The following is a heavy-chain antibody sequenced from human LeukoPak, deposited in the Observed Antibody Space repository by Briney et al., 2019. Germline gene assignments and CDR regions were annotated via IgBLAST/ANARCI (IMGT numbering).Heavy chain of an antibody. D-gene: IGHD1-1*01. J-gene: IGHJ4*02. CDR3: AKDIGTTGTYYFDY. Sequence: GGSLRLSCATSQFNFNKFGMTWVRQAPGKGLEWVSSISGNGGSTQYADSVQGRFAISRDNSKNTLYLQMNSLRAEDTALYYCAKDIGTTGTYYFDYWGQGTLVTVSS. CDR1: QFNFNKFG. CDR2: ISGNGGST. V-gene: IGHV3-23*01.